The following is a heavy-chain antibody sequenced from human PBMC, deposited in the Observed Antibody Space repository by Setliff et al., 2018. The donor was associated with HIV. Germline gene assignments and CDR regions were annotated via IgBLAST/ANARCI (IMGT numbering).Heavy chain of an antibody. CDR1: GGAFSGYA. CDR2: LIPILGIV. D-gene: IGHD3-22*01. V-gene: IGHV1-69*10. J-gene: IGHJ3*02. CDR3: AKGYYHDSRGYPTGPAFDI. Sequence: SVKVSCKASGGAFSGYALSWVRQAPGQGLEWMGGLIPILGIVQYAQKFHGRVTISADTSTTTAYLEVSSLRSEDTAVYYCAKGYYHDSRGYPTGPAFDIWGQGTMVTVSS.